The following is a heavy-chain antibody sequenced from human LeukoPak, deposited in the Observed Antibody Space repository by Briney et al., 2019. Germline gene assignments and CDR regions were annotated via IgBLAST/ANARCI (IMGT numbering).Heavy chain of an antibody. CDR2: INPKSGGT. V-gene: IGHV1-2*02. Sequence: ASVKVSCKTSGYTLTDYYIHWVRQAPGQGLEWMGWINPKSGGTKYAQKFQGRVTMTRDTSISTAYMEVSRLRSDDTAVYYCAREGSIAATGDFDYWGQGTLVTVSS. J-gene: IGHJ4*02. CDR1: GYTLTDYY. CDR3: AREGSIAATGDFDY. D-gene: IGHD6-13*01.